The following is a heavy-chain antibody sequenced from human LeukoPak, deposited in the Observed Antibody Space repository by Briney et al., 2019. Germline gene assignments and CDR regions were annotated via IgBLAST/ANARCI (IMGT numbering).Heavy chain of an antibody. Sequence: ASVKVSCKASGYTFTGYYMHWVRQAPGQGLEWMGWINPNSGGTNYAQKFQGRATMTRDTSISTAYMELSRLRSDDTAVYYCARDPGPYYGRYSSSWYLYFDLWGRGTLVTVSS. D-gene: IGHD6-13*01. CDR2: INPNSGGT. J-gene: IGHJ2*01. CDR1: GYTFTGYY. CDR3: ARDPGPYYGRYSSSWYLYFDL. V-gene: IGHV1-2*02.